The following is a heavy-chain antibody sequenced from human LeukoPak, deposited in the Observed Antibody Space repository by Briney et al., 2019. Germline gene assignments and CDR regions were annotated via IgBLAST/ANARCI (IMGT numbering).Heavy chain of an antibody. Sequence: GGSLRLSCAASGFTFSDYYMSWIRQAPGKGLEWVSYISSSGSTIYYVDSVKGRFTISRDNAKNSLYLQMNSLRAEDTAVYYCARVTPYYYGSGPEGWFDPWGQGTLVTVSS. CDR3: ARVTPYYYGSGPEGWFDP. D-gene: IGHD3-10*01. J-gene: IGHJ5*02. V-gene: IGHV3-11*01. CDR2: ISSSGSTI. CDR1: GFTFSDYY.